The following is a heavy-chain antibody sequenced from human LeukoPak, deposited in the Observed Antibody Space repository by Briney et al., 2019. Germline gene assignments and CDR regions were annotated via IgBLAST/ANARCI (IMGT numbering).Heavy chain of an antibody. CDR2: ISAYNGNT. J-gene: IGHJ5*02. Sequence: ASVKVSCKASGYTFTSYGISWVRQAPGQGLEWMGWISAYNGNTNYAQKLQGRVTMTTDTSTSTAYMELRSLRSDDTAVYYCARSFEYSSSSGWFDPWGQGTLVTVSS. D-gene: IGHD6-6*01. CDR1: GYTFTSYG. V-gene: IGHV1-18*01. CDR3: ARSFEYSSSSGWFDP.